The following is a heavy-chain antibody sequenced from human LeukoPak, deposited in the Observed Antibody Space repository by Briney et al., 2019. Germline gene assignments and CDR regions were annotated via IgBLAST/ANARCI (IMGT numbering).Heavy chain of an antibody. J-gene: IGHJ4*02. CDR2: IIPIFGTA. Sequence: ASVKVSCKASGGTFSSYTISWVRQAPGQGLEWMGGIIPIFGTANYAQKFQGRVTITADESTSTAYMELSSLRSEDTAVYYCATTNVPGGGYFDYWGQGTLVTVSS. D-gene: IGHD2-8*01. V-gene: IGHV1-69*13. CDR1: GGTFSSYT. CDR3: ATTNVPGGGYFDY.